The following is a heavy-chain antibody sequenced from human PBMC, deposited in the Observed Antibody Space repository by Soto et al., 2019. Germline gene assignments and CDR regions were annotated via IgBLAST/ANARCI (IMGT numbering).Heavy chain of an antibody. CDR2: ISTYNDDT. CDR3: ARQFGSGINCDNWFDP. D-gene: IGHD2-15*01. CDR1: GYTFTAFG. Sequence: QVQLVQSGPEVKKPGASVKVSCQTSGYTFTAFGITWVRQAPGQGLEWMGWISTYNDDTKYAQKVQGRLTMTTYTSTSTAYMELRSLTSDDTAVYYCARQFGSGINCDNWFDPWGQGTLVTVSS. V-gene: IGHV1-18*01. J-gene: IGHJ5*02.